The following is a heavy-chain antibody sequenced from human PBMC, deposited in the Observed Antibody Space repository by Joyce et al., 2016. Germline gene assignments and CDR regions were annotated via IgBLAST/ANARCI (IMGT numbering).Heavy chain of an antibody. Sequence: QITLKESGPTLVTPTQTPTLTCTFSGFSLNTRGVNVGGIRQPPGKALEWLAVIYWDDDKRYKPSLKSSLPITKDTAKNQEVPTTTNVDHVDTCTYFCAIATPYCVSTSCYIGVFDYCGQRTLITVSS. CDR1: GFSLNTRGVN. J-gene: IGHJ4*02. CDR2: IYWDDDK. CDR3: AIATPYCVSTSCYIGVFDY. V-gene: IGHV2-5*02. D-gene: IGHD2-2*02.